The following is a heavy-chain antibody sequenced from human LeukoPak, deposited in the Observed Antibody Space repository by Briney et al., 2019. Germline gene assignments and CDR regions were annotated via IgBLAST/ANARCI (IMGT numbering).Heavy chain of an antibody. V-gene: IGHV1-46*01. Sequence: GASVKVSCKASGYTFISHYMHWVRQAPGQGLEWMGIINPSGGSTSYAQKFQGRVTMTRDTSTSTVYVELSSLRSEDTAVYYCARDPSYGYFDYWGQGTLVTVSS. CDR3: ARDPSYGYFDY. CDR2: INPSGGST. D-gene: IGHD5-18*01. CDR1: GYTFISHY. J-gene: IGHJ4*03.